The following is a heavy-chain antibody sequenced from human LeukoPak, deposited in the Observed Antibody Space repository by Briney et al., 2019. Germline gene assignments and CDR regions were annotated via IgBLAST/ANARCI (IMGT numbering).Heavy chain of an antibody. J-gene: IGHJ4*02. D-gene: IGHD2-15*01. V-gene: IGHV3-30*02. CDR1: GFTFSTYG. Sequence: PGGSLRLSCAASGFTFSTYGMHWVRQAPGKGLDWVSCTQNDGSDKYYADSVKGRFTISRDNAKNSLYLQMNSLRAEDTAVYYCVRDNPRCCGVVPANIDDYWGQGTLVTVSS. CDR2: TQNDGSDK. CDR3: VRDNPRCCGVVPANIDDY.